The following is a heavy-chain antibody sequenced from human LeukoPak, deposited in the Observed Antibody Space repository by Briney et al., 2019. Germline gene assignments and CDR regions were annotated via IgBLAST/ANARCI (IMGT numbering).Heavy chain of an antibody. CDR1: GGSISSYY. J-gene: IGHJ4*02. D-gene: IGHD3-3*01. CDR3: ARTYYDFWSGYYRVYFDY. CDR2: IYYSGST. V-gene: IGHV4-59*08. Sequence: ASETLSLTCTVSGGSISSYYWSWIRQPPGKGLEWIGYIYYSGSTNYNPSLKSRVTISVDTSKNQFSLKLSSVTAADTAVYYCARTYYDFWSGYYRVYFDYWGQGTLVTVSS.